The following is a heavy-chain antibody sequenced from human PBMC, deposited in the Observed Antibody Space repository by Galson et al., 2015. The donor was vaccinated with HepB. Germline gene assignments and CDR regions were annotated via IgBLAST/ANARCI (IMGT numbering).Heavy chain of an antibody. Sequence: SLRLSCAASGFTLTDFAMYWVRQAPGKGLEWVAFISYDGNNQYYADSVRGRFTISRDVAKNTLYLQMNSLRIEDTALYYCARDPDDTDGYYLTFEYRGQGALITVSS. CDR2: ISYDGNNQ. CDR1: GFTLTDFA. J-gene: IGHJ4*02. D-gene: IGHD3-22*01. V-gene: IGHV3-30-3*01. CDR3: ARDPDDTDGYYLTFEY.